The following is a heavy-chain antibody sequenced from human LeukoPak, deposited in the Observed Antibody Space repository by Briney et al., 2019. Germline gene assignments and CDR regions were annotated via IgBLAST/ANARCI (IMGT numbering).Heavy chain of an antibody. CDR1: GYTFTGYY. D-gene: IGHD6-19*01. Sequence: ASVKVSCKASGYTFTGYYMHWVRQAPGQGLEWMGWINPNSGGTNYAQKFQGRVTMTRDTSISTAYMELSRLRSDDTAVYYCARGRQAVTNYYYYYYMDVWGKGTTVTVSS. CDR2: INPNSGGT. CDR3: ARGRQAVTNYYYYYYMDV. J-gene: IGHJ6*03. V-gene: IGHV1-2*02.